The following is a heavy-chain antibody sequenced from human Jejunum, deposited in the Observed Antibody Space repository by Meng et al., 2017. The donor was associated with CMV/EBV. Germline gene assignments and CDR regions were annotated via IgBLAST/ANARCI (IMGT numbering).Heavy chain of an antibody. CDR2: IYWDDDK. J-gene: IGHJ5*02. V-gene: IGHV2-5*02. CDR3: ALFTRSWFDP. CDR1: GFSLSTTGVC. Sequence: QITLKESGPTLVKPTQTLTLTCIFSGFSLSTTGVCVGWIRQPPGKALEWLALIYWDDDKRYSASLQNRLTITKDTSKNQVVLTMANMDPVDTGTYYCALFTRSWFDPWGQGTLVTVSS. D-gene: IGHD2-2*01.